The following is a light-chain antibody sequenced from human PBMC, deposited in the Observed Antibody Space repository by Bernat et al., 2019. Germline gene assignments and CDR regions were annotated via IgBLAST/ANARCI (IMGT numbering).Light chain of an antibody. J-gene: IGLJ3*02. Sequence: QSVLTQPPSVSGAPGQRVTISCTGNSSNIGAGYDVHWYQQLPGTAPKLLIYGNINRPSGVPDRFSGSKSDTSASLAITGLQAEDEGEYYCQSYDSSLSGPWVFGGGTKLTVL. CDR2: GNI. CDR3: QSYDSSLSGPWV. CDR1: SSNIGAGYD. V-gene: IGLV1-40*01.